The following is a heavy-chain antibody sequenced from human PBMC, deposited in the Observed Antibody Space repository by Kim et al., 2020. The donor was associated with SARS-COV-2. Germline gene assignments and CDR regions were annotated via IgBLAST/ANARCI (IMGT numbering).Heavy chain of an antibody. D-gene: IGHD4-17*01. CDR3: ARDAGYGFDS. CDR1: GGSINYGAYY. CDR2: IQDSGST. Sequence: SESLSLTCTVSGGSINYGAYYWSWIRQYPGKGLEWIGYIQDSGSTNYNPSLKSRITMSVDTSNNHFSLEMASVTSADTTMYYSARDAGYGFDSWGQ. J-gene: IGHJ4*02. V-gene: IGHV4-31*03.